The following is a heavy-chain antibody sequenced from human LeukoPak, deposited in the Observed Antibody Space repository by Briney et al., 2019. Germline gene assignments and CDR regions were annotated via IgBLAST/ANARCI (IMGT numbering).Heavy chain of an antibody. CDR1: GFTVSSNY. CDR2: IYSGGST. D-gene: IGHD2-15*01. V-gene: IGHV3-66*01. CDR3: AGYCSGGSCYENSFDY. Sequence: GGSLRLSCAASGFTVSSNYMSWVSQAPGKGLEWVSVIYSGGSTYYADSVKGRFTISRDNSKNTLYLQMNSLRAADTAVYYCAGYCSGGSCYENSFDYWGQGTLVTVSS. J-gene: IGHJ4*02.